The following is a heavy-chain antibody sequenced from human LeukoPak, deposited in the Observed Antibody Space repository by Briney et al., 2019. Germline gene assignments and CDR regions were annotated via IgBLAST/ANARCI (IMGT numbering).Heavy chain of an antibody. Sequence: SETLSLTCTFSGGSISSYYWSWVRQPPGKGLEWIGCIYYIGSNNYNPSLKSRVTISVDTSKNQYSLKLSSVTAADTAVYYCARHGGAYSYSSPFDIWGQGTMVTVSS. CDR1: GGSISSYY. J-gene: IGHJ3*02. CDR3: ARHGGAYSYSSPFDI. CDR2: IYYIGSN. V-gene: IGHV4-59*08. D-gene: IGHD5-18*01.